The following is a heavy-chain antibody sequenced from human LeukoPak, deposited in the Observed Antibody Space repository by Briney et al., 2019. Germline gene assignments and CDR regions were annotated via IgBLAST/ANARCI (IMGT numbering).Heavy chain of an antibody. CDR2: ISYDGSNK. CDR1: GFTFSSYA. CDR3: ARLGDYSNAHWFDP. J-gene: IGHJ5*02. D-gene: IGHD4-11*01. V-gene: IGHV3-30-3*01. Sequence: GGSLRLSCAASGFTFSSYAMHWVRQAPGKGLEWVAVISYDGSNKYYADSVKGRFTISRDNAKNTLYLQMNSLRAEDTAVYYCARLGDYSNAHWFDPWGQGTLVTVSS.